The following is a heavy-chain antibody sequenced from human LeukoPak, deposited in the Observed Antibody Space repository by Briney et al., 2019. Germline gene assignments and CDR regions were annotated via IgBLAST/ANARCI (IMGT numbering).Heavy chain of an antibody. CDR3: ASFSPDDYGDYEYPLGAFDI. D-gene: IGHD4-17*01. CDR2: IYYSGST. Sequence: PSETLSLTCTVSGGSISSSSYYWGWIRQPPGKGLEWIGYIYYSGSTNYNPSLKSRVTISVDTSKNQFSLKLSSVTAADTAVYYCASFSPDDYGDYEYPLGAFDIWGQGTMVTVSS. J-gene: IGHJ3*02. V-gene: IGHV4-61*05. CDR1: GGSISSSSYY.